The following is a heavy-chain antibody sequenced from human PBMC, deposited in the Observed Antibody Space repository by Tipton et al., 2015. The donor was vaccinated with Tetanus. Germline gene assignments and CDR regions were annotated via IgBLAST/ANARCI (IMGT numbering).Heavy chain of an antibody. D-gene: IGHD3-22*01. Sequence: QLVQSGAEVKKPGASVKASCKASGYIFTNYGISWVRQAPGQGLEWMGWISANNGNTNYAQKVQGRVSMTAGTSTSTAYMEVGRLRSDGTAVYYCARLQIVAGYYDGGGYLGFWGQGSLVTVSS. CDR3: ARLQIVAGYYDGGGYLGF. V-gene: IGHV1-18*04. J-gene: IGHJ4*02. CDR2: ISANNGNT. CDR1: GYIFTNYG.